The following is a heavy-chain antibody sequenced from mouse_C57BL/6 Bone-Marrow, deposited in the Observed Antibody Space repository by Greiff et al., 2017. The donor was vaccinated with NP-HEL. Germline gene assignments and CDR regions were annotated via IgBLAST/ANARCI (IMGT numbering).Heavy chain of an antibody. Sequence: EVQLRESGPSLVRPSQTLSLTCTVTGFSINSDCYWIWIRQFPGNKLEYIGYTFYSGITYYNPSLESRTYITRDTSKNQFSLKLSSVTTEDTATYYCARGLLRPWYFDVWGTGTTVTVSS. D-gene: IGHD1-2*01. V-gene: IGHV3-3*01. J-gene: IGHJ1*03. CDR1: GFSINSDCY. CDR3: ARGLLRPWYFDV. CDR2: TFYSGIT.